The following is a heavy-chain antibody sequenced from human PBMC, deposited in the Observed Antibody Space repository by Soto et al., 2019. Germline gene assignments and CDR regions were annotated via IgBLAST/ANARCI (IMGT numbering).Heavy chain of an antibody. V-gene: IGHV1-2*02. J-gene: IGHJ5*02. CDR3: ARDPGSIAARPWFDP. D-gene: IGHD6-6*01. Sequence: GASVKVSCKASGYTFTGYYMHWVRQAPGQGLEWMGWINPNSGGTNYAQKFQGRVTMTRDTSISTAYMELSRLRSDDTAVYYCARDPGSIAARPWFDPWGQGXLVTVYS. CDR1: GYTFTGYY. CDR2: INPNSGGT.